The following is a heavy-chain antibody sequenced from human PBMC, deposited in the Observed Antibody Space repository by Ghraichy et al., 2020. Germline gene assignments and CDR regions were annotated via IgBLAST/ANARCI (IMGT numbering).Heavy chain of an antibody. D-gene: IGHD2/OR15-2a*01. CDR1: GGSFSGYY. Sequence: SETLSLTCAVYGGSFSGYYWSWIRQPPGKGLEWIGEINHSGSTNYNPSLKSRVTISVDTSKNQFSLKLSSVTAADTAVYYCARLSFHLPLPPLRGTKKFDYWGQGTLVTVSS. J-gene: IGHJ4*02. CDR2: INHSGST. CDR3: ARLSFHLPLPPLRGTKKFDY. V-gene: IGHV4-34*01.